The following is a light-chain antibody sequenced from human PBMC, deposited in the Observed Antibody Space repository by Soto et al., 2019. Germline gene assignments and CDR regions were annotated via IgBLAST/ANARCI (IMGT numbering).Light chain of an antibody. J-gene: IGKJ3*01. V-gene: IGKV3-11*01. Sequence: EIVLTQSPATLSLSPGERATLSCRASQSISNYLAWYQQKPGQAPRLLIYDASNSATAIPDRFSGSGSGTDFTLTISSLEPEDFAIYYCQQRRDWPPFTFGPGTTVDMK. CDR2: DAS. CDR3: QQRRDWPPFT. CDR1: QSISNY.